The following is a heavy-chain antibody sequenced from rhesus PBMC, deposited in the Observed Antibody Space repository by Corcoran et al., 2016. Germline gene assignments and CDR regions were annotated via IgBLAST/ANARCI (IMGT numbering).Heavy chain of an antibody. CDR1: GGSISSSY. Sequence: QLQLQESGPGLVKPSETLSVTCAVSGGSISSSYWGWIRQAPGEGLAWIGYIYGSGSSTNYNPSLKSRGTLSVYTSKNQLSVKLSSVTAADTAVYYCASGDYYGGYWGQGVLVTVSS. CDR3: ASGDYYGGY. CDR2: IYGSGSST. J-gene: IGHJ4*01. D-gene: IGHD3-22*01. V-gene: IGHV4-169*02.